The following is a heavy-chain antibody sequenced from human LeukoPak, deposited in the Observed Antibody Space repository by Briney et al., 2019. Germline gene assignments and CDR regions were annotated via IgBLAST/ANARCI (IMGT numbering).Heavy chain of an antibody. D-gene: IGHD3-3*01. Sequence: KPSETLSLTCTVSGDSIGSSPYYWGWIRQPPGKGLEWIGEINHSGSTNYNPSLKSRVTISVDTSKNQFSLKLSSVTAADTAVYYCASFTPDDFWSGYESWFDPWGQGTLVTVSS. V-gene: IGHV4-39*07. CDR1: GDSIGSSPYY. J-gene: IGHJ5*02. CDR2: INHSGST. CDR3: ASFTPDDFWSGYESWFDP.